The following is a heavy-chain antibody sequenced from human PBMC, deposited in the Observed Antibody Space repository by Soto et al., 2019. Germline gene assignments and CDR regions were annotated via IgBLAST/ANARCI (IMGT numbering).Heavy chain of an antibody. V-gene: IGHV3-64*02. Sequence: GGSLRLSCAASGFTFSSYGMHWVRQAPGKGLECISTINTNGGSTYYADSVKGRFTISRDNSKNTLYLQMGSLRADDMAIYYCARGGGGAALADFDYWGQGALVTVSS. CDR1: GFTFSSYG. J-gene: IGHJ4*02. CDR3: ARGGGGAALADFDY. D-gene: IGHD3-16*01. CDR2: INTNGGST.